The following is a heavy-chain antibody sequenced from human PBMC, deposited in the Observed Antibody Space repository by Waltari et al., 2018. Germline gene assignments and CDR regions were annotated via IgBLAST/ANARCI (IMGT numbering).Heavy chain of an antibody. V-gene: IGHV3-74*01. CDR2: IISDGSTT. Sequence: EVQLVESGGGLVQPGGSLRLSCAASGFTFRTSWLHWVRQPPGEGLVWVTRIISDGSTTNYADSVKGRFTISRDNAKNTLYLQMNSLRAEDTAVYYCTRTLAMDVWGQGTTVTVSS. D-gene: IGHD3-3*02. CDR3: TRTLAMDV. CDR1: GFTFRTSW. J-gene: IGHJ6*02.